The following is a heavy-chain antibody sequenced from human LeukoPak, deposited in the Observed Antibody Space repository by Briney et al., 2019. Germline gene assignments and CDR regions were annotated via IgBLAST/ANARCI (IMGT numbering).Heavy chain of an antibody. J-gene: IGHJ4*02. CDR3: ARGVGATGFDY. D-gene: IGHD1-26*01. CDR1: GFTFSSYA. V-gene: IGHV3-30-3*01. Sequence: GGSLRLSCAASGFTFSSYAMHWVRRAPGKGLEWVAVISYDGSNKYYADSVKGRFTISRDNSKNTLYLQMNSLRAEDTAVYYCARGVGATGFDYWGQGTLVTVSS. CDR2: ISYDGSNK.